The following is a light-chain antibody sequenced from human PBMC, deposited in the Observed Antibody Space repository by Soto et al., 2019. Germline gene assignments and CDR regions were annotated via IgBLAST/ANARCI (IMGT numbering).Light chain of an antibody. V-gene: IGKV3-11*01. CDR1: QTVGKD. CDR3: QQRSDWPFT. CDR2: DAS. J-gene: IGKJ4*01. Sequence: IVLTQSPATLSLSPGERASLSCRASQTVGKDLAGYQVRPGQAPRLLIFDASTSATGVPPRYSGSRSGSDFTLTISTLDPEDFALYYCQQRSDWPFTFGGANSVLIK.